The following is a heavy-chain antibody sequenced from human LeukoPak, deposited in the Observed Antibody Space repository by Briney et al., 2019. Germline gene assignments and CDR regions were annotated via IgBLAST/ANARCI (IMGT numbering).Heavy chain of an antibody. CDR3: ARGRVGQN. CDR2: INHSGST. Sequence: SETLSLTCAVYGGSFSGYYWSWIRPPPGKGLEWIGEINHSGSTNYNPSLKSRVTISVDTSKNQFSLKLSSVTAADTAVYYCARGRVGQNWGQGTLVTVSS. V-gene: IGHV4-34*01. CDR1: GGSFSGYY. D-gene: IGHD3-10*01. J-gene: IGHJ4*02.